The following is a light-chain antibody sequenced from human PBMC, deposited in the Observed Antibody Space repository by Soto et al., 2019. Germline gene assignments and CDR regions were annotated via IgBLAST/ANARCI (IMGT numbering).Light chain of an antibody. CDR2: GAS. Sequence: EIVLTQSPDTLSLSPGERATLSCRASQSVSSSYLAWYQQKPGQAPRLLIYGASSRATGIPDRFSGSGSGTDFTLTISRLEPEDFAVYYCQQYGSSPWTFGQGTNVEI. CDR1: QSVSSSY. CDR3: QQYGSSPWT. J-gene: IGKJ1*01. V-gene: IGKV3-20*01.